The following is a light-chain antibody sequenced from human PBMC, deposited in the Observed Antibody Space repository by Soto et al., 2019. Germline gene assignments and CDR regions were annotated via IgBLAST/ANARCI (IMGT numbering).Light chain of an antibody. CDR3: QQYDSSPLLT. CDR1: QTIGRNY. J-gene: IGKJ4*01. Sequence: EIVLTQSPGTLSLSPGETATLSCRASQTIGRNYLAWYQQKPGQAPRLLIFGTSTRATGIPDRFSGSGSGTDFTLSISRLEPEDFAVYYCQQYDSSPLLTFGGGTKVEIK. V-gene: IGKV3-20*01. CDR2: GTS.